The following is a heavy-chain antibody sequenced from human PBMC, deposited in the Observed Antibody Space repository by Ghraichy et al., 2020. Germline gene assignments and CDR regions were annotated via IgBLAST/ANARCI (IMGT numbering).Heavy chain of an antibody. CDR1: GFIFTNYW. CDR3: ARDVSGNLDY. D-gene: IGHD1-26*01. V-gene: IGHV3-7*03. CDR2: IKQDGLEK. Sequence: GGSLRLSCTTSGFIFTNYWMAWVRQAPGRGPEWVANIKQDGLEKHYVDSVKGRFSISRDAAKNSLYLQMNSLRAEDTALYYCARDVSGNLDYWGQGTLV. J-gene: IGHJ4*02.